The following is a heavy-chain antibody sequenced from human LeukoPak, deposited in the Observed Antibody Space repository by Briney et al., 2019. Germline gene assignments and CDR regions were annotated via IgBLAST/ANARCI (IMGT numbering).Heavy chain of an antibody. CDR1: GYTFTGYY. CDR2: INPNSGCT. Sequence: ASVKVPCKASGYTFTGYYMQWVRQAPGQGLEWMGWINPNSGCTNYAQKFQGRVTMTRDTSISTAYMELSRLRSDDTAVYYCARGTRWLQPYYFDYWGQGTLVTVSS. CDR3: ARGTRWLQPYYFDY. J-gene: IGHJ4*02. D-gene: IGHD5-24*01. V-gene: IGHV1-2*02.